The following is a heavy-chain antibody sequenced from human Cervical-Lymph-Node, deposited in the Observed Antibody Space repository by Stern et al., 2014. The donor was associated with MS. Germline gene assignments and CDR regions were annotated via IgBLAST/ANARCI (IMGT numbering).Heavy chain of an antibody. Sequence: QVQLQQWGAGLLKPSETLSLTCAVYGGSFSGYYWSWIRQPPGKGLEWIGEINHSESTNYTPSLKSRVPISVDTSKNQFSLKLSSVPAADTAVYYCARVDYYDSSGTFDYWGQGTLVTVSS. J-gene: IGHJ4*02. V-gene: IGHV4-34*01. CDR1: GGSFSGYY. CDR2: INHSEST. CDR3: ARVDYYDSSGTFDY. D-gene: IGHD3-22*01.